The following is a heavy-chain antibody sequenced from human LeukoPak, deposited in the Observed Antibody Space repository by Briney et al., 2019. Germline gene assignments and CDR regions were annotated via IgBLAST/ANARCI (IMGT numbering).Heavy chain of an antibody. V-gene: IGHV3-23*01. J-gene: IGHJ4*02. CDR3: ARIGIAVAAHAVYFDY. CDR2: ISGSGGST. CDR1: EFTFSTFS. Sequence: GGSLRLSCAASEFTFSTFSMNWVRQAPGKGLEWVSAISGSGGSTYYADSVKGRFTISRDDSKNTVYLQMNGLRAEDTAVYYCARIGIAVAAHAVYFDYWGQGTLVTVSS. D-gene: IGHD6-19*01.